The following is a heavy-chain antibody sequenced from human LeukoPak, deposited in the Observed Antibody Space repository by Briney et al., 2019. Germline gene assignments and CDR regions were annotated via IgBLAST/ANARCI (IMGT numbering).Heavy chain of an antibody. CDR2: IYSGGST. CDR1: GFTVSSNY. CDR3: AELGVTMIGGV. V-gene: IGHV3-53*01. J-gene: IGHJ6*04. Sequence: GGSLRLSCAASGFTVSSNYMSWVRQAPGKGLEWVSVIYSGGSTYYADSVKGRFTISRDNSKNTLYLQMNSLRAEDTAVYYCAELGVTMIGGVWGKGTTVTISS. D-gene: IGHD3-10*02.